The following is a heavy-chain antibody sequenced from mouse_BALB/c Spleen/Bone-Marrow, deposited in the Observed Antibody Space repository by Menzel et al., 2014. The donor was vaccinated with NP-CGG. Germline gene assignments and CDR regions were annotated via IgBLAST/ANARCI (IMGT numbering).Heavy chain of an antibody. D-gene: IGHD2-10*02. Sequence: ESGGGLVQPGGSRKLSCAASGFTFSSFGIHWVRQAPEKGLEWVAYISSGSSTIYYADTVKGRFTISRDNPKNTLFLQMTSLRSEDTAMYYCARSGYGDYYAMDCWGQGTSVTVSS. J-gene: IGHJ4*01. CDR3: ARSGYGDYYAMDC. CDR2: ISSGSSTI. CDR1: GFTFSSFG. V-gene: IGHV5-17*02.